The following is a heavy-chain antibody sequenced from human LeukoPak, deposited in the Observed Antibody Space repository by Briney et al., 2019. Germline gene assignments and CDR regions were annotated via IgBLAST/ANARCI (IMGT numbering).Heavy chain of an antibody. J-gene: IGHJ4*02. CDR1: GGSFSGYY. Sequence: PSETLSLTCAVYGGSFSGYYWSWIRQPPGKGLEWIGEINHSGSTNYNPSLKSRVTMSVDTSKKQFSLKLTSVTAADTAVYYCARGKGYFDYWGQGTLVTVSS. CDR3: ARGKGYFDY. V-gene: IGHV4-34*01. CDR2: INHSGST.